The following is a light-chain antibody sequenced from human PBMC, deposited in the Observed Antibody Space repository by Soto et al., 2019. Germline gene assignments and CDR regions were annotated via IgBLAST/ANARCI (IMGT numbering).Light chain of an antibody. V-gene: IGKV3-11*01. CDR3: QQRSNWPPYT. J-gene: IGKJ2*01. Sequence: EIVLTQSPATLPLSPGERATLSCRASQSVSSSLAWYQQKPGKAHRLLIYDASNRATGIPARFSGSGSGTDFSLTISSLEPEDLAVYYGQQRSNWPPYTLGQGTKLEIK. CDR1: QSVSSS. CDR2: DAS.